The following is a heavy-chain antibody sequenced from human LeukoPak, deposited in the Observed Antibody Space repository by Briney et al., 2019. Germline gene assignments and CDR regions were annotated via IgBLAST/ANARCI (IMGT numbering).Heavy chain of an antibody. J-gene: IGHJ4*02. CDR1: GYTFSDHY. Sequence: GGSLRLSCAASGYTFSDHYIDWVRQAPGKGLEWVGHTRNKANNYATEYAASVKGRFTISRDDSRNSVYLQMNSLKTEDTAVYYCTRWRSGTSDWGQGTPVTVSS. V-gene: IGHV3-72*01. CDR2: TRNKANNYAT. CDR3: TRWRSGTSD. D-gene: IGHD4-23*01.